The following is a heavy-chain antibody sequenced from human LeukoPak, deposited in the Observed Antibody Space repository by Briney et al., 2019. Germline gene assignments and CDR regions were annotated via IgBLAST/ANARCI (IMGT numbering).Heavy chain of an antibody. J-gene: IGHJ4*02. CDR1: GYSFNTYW. D-gene: IGHD3-22*01. V-gene: IGHV5-51*01. CDR2: IHPADSDT. CDR3: ATRPYYDGSGSYWLY. Sequence: KGGESLKISCQGSGYSFNTYWIGWVRQMPGKGLEWMGIIHPADSDTRYSPSFQGQVTISADKSIGTTYLQWSSLKASDTAMYYRATRPYYDGSGSYWLYWGQGTLVTVSS.